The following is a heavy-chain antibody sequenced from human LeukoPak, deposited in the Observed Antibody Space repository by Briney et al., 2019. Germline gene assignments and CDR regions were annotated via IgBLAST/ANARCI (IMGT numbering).Heavy chain of an antibody. Sequence: GASVKVSCKASGYTFTSYGISWVRQAPGQGLEWMGWISAYNGNTNYAQKLQGRVTMTTDTSTSTAYMELRSLRSDDTAVYYCAREGLKVEMATINPHNWFDPWGQGTLVTVSS. D-gene: IGHD5-24*01. V-gene: IGHV1-18*01. CDR2: ISAYNGNT. J-gene: IGHJ5*02. CDR3: AREGLKVEMATINPHNWFDP. CDR1: GYTFTSYG.